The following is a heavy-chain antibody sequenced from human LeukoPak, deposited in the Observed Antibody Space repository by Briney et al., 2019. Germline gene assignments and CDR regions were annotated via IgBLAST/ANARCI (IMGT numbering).Heavy chain of an antibody. CDR3: ARGLGYCSSTSCYAGSDY. CDR2: INSNGGST. Sequence: PGGSLRLSCAASGFTFSSYAMHWVRQAPGKGLEYVSAINSNGGSTYYANSVKGRFTISRDNSKNTLYLQMGSLRAEDMAVYYCARGLGYCSSTSCYAGSDYWGQGTLVTVSS. D-gene: IGHD2-2*01. V-gene: IGHV3-64*01. CDR1: GFTFSSYA. J-gene: IGHJ4*02.